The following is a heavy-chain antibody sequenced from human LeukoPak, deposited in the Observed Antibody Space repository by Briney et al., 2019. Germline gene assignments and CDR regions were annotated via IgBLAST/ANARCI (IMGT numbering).Heavy chain of an antibody. CDR3: TTRNIYTAMEALDY. J-gene: IGHJ4*02. V-gene: IGHV3-15*01. Sequence: GGSLRLSCAASGFTFSNAWMSWVRQAPGKGLEWVGRIKSKTDGGTTDYAAPVKGRFTISRDDSKNTLYPQMNSLKTEDTAVYYCTTRNIYTAMEALDYWGQGTLVTVSS. CDR1: GFTFSNAW. CDR2: IKSKTDGGTT. D-gene: IGHD5-18*01.